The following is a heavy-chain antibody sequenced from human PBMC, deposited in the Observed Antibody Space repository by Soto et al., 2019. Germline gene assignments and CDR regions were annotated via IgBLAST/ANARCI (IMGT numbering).Heavy chain of an antibody. CDR3: AKDFDWLNAFDI. CDR2: ISYDGSNK. J-gene: IGHJ3*02. D-gene: IGHD3-9*01. V-gene: IGHV3-30*18. Sequence: QVQLVESGGGVVQPGRSLRLSCAASGFTFSSYGMHWVRQAPGKGLEWVAVISYDGSNKYYADSVKGRFTISRDNSKNTLYLQMNSLRAEDTAVYYCAKDFDWLNAFDIWGQGTMVTVSS. CDR1: GFTFSSYG.